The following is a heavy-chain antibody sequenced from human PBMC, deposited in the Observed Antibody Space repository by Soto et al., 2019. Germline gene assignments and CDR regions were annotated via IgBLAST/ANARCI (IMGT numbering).Heavy chain of an antibody. CDR1: GYTFTSYA. V-gene: IGHV1-3*01. Sequence: QVQLVQSGAEVKKPGASVKVSCKASGYTFTSYAMHWVRQAPEQRLEWMGWINAGNGNTKYSQKFQGRVTITRDTSASTAYMELSSLRSEDTAVYYCARFSSGWSSFDYWGQGTLVTVSS. CDR3: ARFSSGWSSFDY. J-gene: IGHJ4*02. CDR2: INAGNGNT. D-gene: IGHD6-19*01.